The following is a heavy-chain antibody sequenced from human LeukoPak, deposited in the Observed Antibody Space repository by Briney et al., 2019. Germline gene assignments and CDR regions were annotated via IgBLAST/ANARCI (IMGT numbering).Heavy chain of an antibody. D-gene: IGHD1-26*01. CDR1: GGSISSSSYY. CDR3: ATSSGSYYY. V-gene: IGHV4-39*01. J-gene: IGHJ4*02. CDR2: MYYSGST. Sequence: PSETLSLTCTVSGGSISSSSYYWGWIRQPPGKGLEWIGSMYYSGSTYYNPSLKSRVTIYVDTSKNQFSLKLSSVTAADTAVYYCATSSGSYYYWGQGTLVTVSS.